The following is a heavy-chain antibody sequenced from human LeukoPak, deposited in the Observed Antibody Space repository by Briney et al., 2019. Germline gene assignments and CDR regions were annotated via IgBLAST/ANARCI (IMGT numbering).Heavy chain of an antibody. CDR2: ISVYNGNT. CDR3: ARAIYDILPGFDP. J-gene: IGHJ5*02. CDR1: GYTFTSYG. D-gene: IGHD3-9*01. V-gene: IGHV1-18*01. Sequence: GASVKVSCKASGYTFTSYGISWVRQAPGQGLQWMGWISVYNGNTNYAQNLQGRVTMTTDTSTSTAYMELRSLRSDDTAVYYCARAIYDILPGFDPWGQGTLVTVSS.